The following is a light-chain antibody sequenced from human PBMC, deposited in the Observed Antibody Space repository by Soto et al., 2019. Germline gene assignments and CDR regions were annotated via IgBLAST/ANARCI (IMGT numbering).Light chain of an antibody. CDR2: GTS. V-gene: IGKV3-20*01. CDR1: QSINNYY. Sequence: EIVLTQSPGTLSLSPGERATLSCRASQSINNYYLAWCQQTPGQAPRLLIYGTSNRATGIADRFSGSGSGTDFTLAIARVEPEDFAVYYCHQFGSSPGTFGQGTKLEIK. J-gene: IGKJ2*01. CDR3: HQFGSSPGT.